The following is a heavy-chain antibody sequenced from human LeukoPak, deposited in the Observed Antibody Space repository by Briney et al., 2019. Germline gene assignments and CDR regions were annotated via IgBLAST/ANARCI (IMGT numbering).Heavy chain of an antibody. J-gene: IGHJ4*02. CDR2: IKSKSDGGTT. CDR3: TTPTTVVDY. V-gene: IGHV3-15*01. CDR1: GFTFYNAW. D-gene: IGHD4-23*01. Sequence: GGSLRLSCAASGFTFYNAWMSWVRQAPGKGLEWVGRIKSKSDGGTTEYAAPVKGRFTTSRDDSENTLYLQMNSLKTEDTAVYYCTTPTTVVDYWGQGALVTVSS.